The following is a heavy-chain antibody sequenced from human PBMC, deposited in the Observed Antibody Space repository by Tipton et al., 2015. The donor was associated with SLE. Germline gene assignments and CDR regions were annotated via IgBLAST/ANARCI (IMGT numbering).Heavy chain of an antibody. D-gene: IGHD5-18*01. J-gene: IGHJ4*02. CDR2: ISSNGGST. V-gene: IGHV3-64D*06. CDR3: ARDLRGYSYGIDY. Sequence: SLRLSCSASGFTFSSYAMHWVRQAPGKGLEYVSAISSNGGSTYYADSVKGRFTISRDNSKNTLYLQMSSLRAEDTAVYYCARDLRGYSYGIDYWGQGTLVTVSS. CDR1: GFTFSSYA.